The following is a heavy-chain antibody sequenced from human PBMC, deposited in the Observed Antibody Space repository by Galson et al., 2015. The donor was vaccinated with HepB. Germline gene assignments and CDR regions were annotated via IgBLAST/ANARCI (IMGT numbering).Heavy chain of an antibody. CDR2: IIPIFGTA. CDR1: GGTFSSYA. CDR3: ARDGRYYDSSDGDAFDI. D-gene: IGHD3-22*01. Sequence: SVKVSCKASGGTFSSYAISWVRQAPGQGLEWMGGIIPIFGTANYAQKFQGRVTITADESTSTAYMELSSLRSEDTAVYYCARDGRYYDSSDGDAFDIWGQGTMVTVSS. J-gene: IGHJ3*02. V-gene: IGHV1-69*13.